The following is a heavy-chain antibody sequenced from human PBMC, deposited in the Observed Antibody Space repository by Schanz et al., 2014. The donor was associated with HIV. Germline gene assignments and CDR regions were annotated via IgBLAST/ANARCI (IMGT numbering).Heavy chain of an antibody. Sequence: QVQLVQSGPEVKKPGASVRVSCETSGYTFSDYDINWVRQAPGQGLEWMGWVNPESGNTGMADTFLGRLSLTRFTSTGTADMGLDSLRAEDTAIYYCVRAASFHFDKEGYYRNWYFDFWGRGTLVAVSS. CDR1: GYTFSDYD. D-gene: IGHD1-26*01. CDR2: VNPESGNT. CDR3: VRAASFHFDKEGYYRNWYFDF. J-gene: IGHJ2*01. V-gene: IGHV1-8*02.